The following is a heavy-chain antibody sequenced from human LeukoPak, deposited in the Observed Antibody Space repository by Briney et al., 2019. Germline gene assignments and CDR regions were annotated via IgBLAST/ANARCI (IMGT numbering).Heavy chain of an antibody. V-gene: IGHV3-11*01. D-gene: IGHD3-22*01. Sequence: GGSLRLSCAASGFPFSGYYMSWIRQSPGKGLECISYISGGGQTYYAGAVKGRFTISRDNAKNSLFLQMNSLRAEDPAVYYCAKDLYSGYYYDSSGDYWGQGTLVTVSS. CDR2: ISGGGQT. J-gene: IGHJ4*02. CDR3: AKDLYSGYYYDSSGDY. CDR1: GFPFSGYY.